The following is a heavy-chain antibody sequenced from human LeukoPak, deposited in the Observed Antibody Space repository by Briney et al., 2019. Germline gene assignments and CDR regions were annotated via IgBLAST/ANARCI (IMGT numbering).Heavy chain of an antibody. D-gene: IGHD6-19*01. CDR1: GFTFSNYG. J-gene: IGHJ4*02. CDR2: ISYDGSTT. V-gene: IGHV3-30*18. Sequence: GGALRLSCAASGFTFSNYGMHWVRQAPGKGLEWVAVISYDGSTTYYADSVKGRFTISRDSSKNTLYLQMNSLRAEDTAVYYCAKEYSSGWVDYWGQGALVTVSS. CDR3: AKEYSSGWVDY.